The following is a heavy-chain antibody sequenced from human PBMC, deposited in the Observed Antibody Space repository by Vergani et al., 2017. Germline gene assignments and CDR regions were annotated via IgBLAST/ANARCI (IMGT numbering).Heavy chain of an antibody. CDR3: ARDQVGATRPAGHDAFDI. V-gene: IGHV4-39*07. CDR2: IYYSGRT. D-gene: IGHD1-26*01. CDR1: GGSISSSSYY. J-gene: IGHJ3*02. Sequence: QLQLQESGPGLVKPSETLSLTCTVSGGSISSSSYYWGWIRQPPGKGLEWIGSIYYSGRTYYHPSLKSRVTISVDTSKNQFSLKLSSVTAADTAVYYCARDQVGATRPAGHDAFDIWGQGTMVTVSS.